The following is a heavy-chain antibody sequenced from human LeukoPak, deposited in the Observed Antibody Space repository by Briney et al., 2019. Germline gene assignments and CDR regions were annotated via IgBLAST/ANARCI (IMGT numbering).Heavy chain of an antibody. J-gene: IGHJ4*02. V-gene: IGHV3-21*01. Sequence: GGSLRLSCAASGFTFSSYHINWVRQAPGKGLEWVSSISSNSEYIYYADSVKGRFTISRDNAKNSLFLQMNSLRAEDTAVYYCARGLCGGDCYDYWGQGTLVTVSS. CDR3: ARGLCGGDCYDY. CDR1: GFTFSSYH. CDR2: ISSNSEYI. D-gene: IGHD2-21*01.